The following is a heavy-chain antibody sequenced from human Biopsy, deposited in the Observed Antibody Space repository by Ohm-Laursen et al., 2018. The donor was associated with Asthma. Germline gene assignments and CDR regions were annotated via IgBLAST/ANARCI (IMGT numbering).Heavy chain of an antibody. V-gene: IGHV3-64D*08. Sequence: GSLRLSCAAPGFTFSNYLMHWVRQAPGKGLEYVSAINSNGGSTYHADSVRGRFTISRDNSENTLYLHMSSLRADDTAVYYCAKDQVSAWTPLLSYVYSGMDVWGQGTTVTVSS. J-gene: IGHJ6*02. CDR2: INSNGGST. CDR3: AKDQVSAWTPLLSYVYSGMDV. CDR1: GFTFSNYL. D-gene: IGHD1-26*01.